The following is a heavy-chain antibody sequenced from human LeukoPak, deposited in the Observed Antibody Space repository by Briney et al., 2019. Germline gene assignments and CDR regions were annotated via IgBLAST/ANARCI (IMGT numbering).Heavy chain of an antibody. CDR1: GFTFDDYG. V-gene: IGHV3-20*04. D-gene: IGHD3-22*01. CDR2: INWNGGST. CDR3: ARDEGYYYDSSGYYYAY. Sequence: GGSLRLSCAASGFTFDDYGMSWVRRAPGKGLEWVSGINWNGGSTGYADSVKGRFTISRDNAKNSLYLQMNSLRAEDTALYYCARDEGYYYDSSGYYYAYWGQGTLVTVSS. J-gene: IGHJ4*02.